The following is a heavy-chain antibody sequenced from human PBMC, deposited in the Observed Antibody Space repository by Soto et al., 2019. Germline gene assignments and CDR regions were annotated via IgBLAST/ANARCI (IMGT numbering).Heavy chain of an antibody. CDR2: ISGSGVST. Sequence: EVQLLESGGGLVQPGGSLRLSCGASQFTFSTYAMSWVRLAPGKGLDWVSAISGSGVSTYYADSVKGRFTISRDNSKNTLYLQMNSLRAEDTAVYYCAKGRSSSWYPTANWFDPWGQGTLVTVSS. CDR3: AKGRSSSWYPTANWFDP. CDR1: QFTFSTYA. J-gene: IGHJ5*02. V-gene: IGHV3-23*01. D-gene: IGHD6-13*01.